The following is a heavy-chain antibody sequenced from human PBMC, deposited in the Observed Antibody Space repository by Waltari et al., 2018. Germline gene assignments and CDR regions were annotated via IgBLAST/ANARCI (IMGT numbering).Heavy chain of an antibody. D-gene: IGHD4-17*01. CDR1: GGSISSSNW. V-gene: IGHV4-4*03. J-gene: IGHJ2*01. CDR3: ARGEKADITDYGDYFDL. Sequence: VQLQASGPRLLKHPGPLSLTFAVPGGSISSSNWWSWVRLTPGKGLEWIGALYHSGSTNYNPSRKSRVTIAVDKSKNQFSLKLSSVTAADTAVYYCARGEKADITDYGDYFDLWGRGTLVTVSS. CDR2: LYHSGST.